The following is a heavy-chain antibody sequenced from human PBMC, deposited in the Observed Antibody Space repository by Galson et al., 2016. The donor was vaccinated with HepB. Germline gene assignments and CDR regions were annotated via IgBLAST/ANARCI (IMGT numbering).Heavy chain of an antibody. CDR3: ARMYSGTYFAHFDY. CDR1: GFTFSSYS. V-gene: IGHV3-48*02. CDR2: INIASNVI. J-gene: IGHJ4*02. D-gene: IGHD3-10*01. Sequence: LRLSCAASGFTFSSYSMNWVRQAPGKGLEWLSYINIASNVIHYADSVKGRFTISRDNAKNSLYLQLSTLRHEDTAMYYCARMYSGTYFAHFDYWGQGTLVTVSS.